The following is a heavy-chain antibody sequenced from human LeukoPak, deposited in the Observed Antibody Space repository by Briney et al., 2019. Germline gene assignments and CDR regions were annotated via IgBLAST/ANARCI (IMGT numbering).Heavy chain of an antibody. V-gene: IGHV4-61*02. J-gene: IGHJ3*02. CDR3: ARAVVVEESDAFDI. D-gene: IGHD2-15*01. CDR1: GGSISSGSYY. CDR2: IYTSGST. Sequence: KTPQTLSLTCTVSGGSISSGSYYWSWIRQPAGKGLEWIGRIYTSGSTNYNPSLKSRVTISVDTSKNQFSLKLSSVTAADTAVYYCARAVVVEESDAFDIWGQGTMVTVSS.